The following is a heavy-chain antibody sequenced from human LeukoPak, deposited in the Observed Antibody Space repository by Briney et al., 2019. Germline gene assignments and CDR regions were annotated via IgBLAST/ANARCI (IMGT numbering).Heavy chain of an antibody. J-gene: IGHJ6*02. V-gene: IGHV1-46*02. CDR2: NFFHDGTT. Sequence: ASVKVSCTTSGYSFNRHHVHWVRQAPGQGLEWMGINFFHDGTTSNTQKFPGRLTMTRDTSTSTVYMELSSLRSEDTAVYCCARDSGNYHYDMDVWGQGTTVIVSS. CDR1: GYSFNRHH. CDR3: ARDSGNYHYDMDV. D-gene: IGHD3-10*01.